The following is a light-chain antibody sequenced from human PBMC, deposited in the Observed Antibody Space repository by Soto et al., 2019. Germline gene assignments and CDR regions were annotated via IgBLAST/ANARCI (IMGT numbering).Light chain of an antibody. CDR3: AAWDDSLNGRYV. Sequence: QSVLPQPPSASGTPGQRVTISCSGSSSNIGSNTVNWDQQLPGTAPKLLIYSNNQRPSGVPDRFSGSKSGTSASLAISGLQSEDEADYYCAAWDDSLNGRYVFVTGTKLTVL. V-gene: IGLV1-44*01. J-gene: IGLJ1*01. CDR1: SSNIGSNT. CDR2: SNN.